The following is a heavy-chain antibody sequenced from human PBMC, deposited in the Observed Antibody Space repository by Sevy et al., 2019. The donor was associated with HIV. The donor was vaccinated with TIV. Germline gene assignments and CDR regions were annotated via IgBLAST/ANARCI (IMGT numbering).Heavy chain of an antibody. J-gene: IGHJ4*02. D-gene: IGHD3-16*01. CDR2: IRSNSNSM. CDR3: ARDGGSTDYGFDY. Sequence: GGSLRLSCAASGFTFSSYSMNWVRQAPGKGLEWVSSIRSNSNSMYYADSMKGRFTISRDNAKNSLYLQMNSLRVEDTAVYYCARDGGSTDYGFDYWGQGTLVTVSS. CDR1: GFTFSSYS. V-gene: IGHV3-21*01.